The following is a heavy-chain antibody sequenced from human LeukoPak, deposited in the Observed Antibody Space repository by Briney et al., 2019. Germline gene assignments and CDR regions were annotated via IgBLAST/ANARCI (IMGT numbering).Heavy chain of an antibody. Sequence: GGSLRLSCVASGFTFSTYSMNWVRQAPGKGLVWVSSITSPVGHIYYADSLQGRITLSRDNTKSSLYLQMNSLRAEDTAVYYCATDGQSSGWYGFDYWGQGTLVTVSS. D-gene: IGHD6-19*01. V-gene: IGHV3-21*04. CDR2: ITSPVGHI. CDR3: ATDGQSSGWYGFDY. J-gene: IGHJ4*02. CDR1: GFTFSTYS.